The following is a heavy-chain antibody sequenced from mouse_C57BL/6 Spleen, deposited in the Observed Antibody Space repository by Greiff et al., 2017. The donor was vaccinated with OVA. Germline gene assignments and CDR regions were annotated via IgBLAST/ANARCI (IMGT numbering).Heavy chain of an antibody. J-gene: IGHJ2*01. D-gene: IGHD3-2*02. V-gene: IGHV5-17*01. Sequence: EVMLVESGGGLVKPGGSLKLSCAASGFTFSDYGLHWVRQAPEKGLEWVAYISSGSSTIYYADTVKGRFTISRDNAKNTLFLQMTSLRSEDTAMYYCARKDSSGSYYFDYWGQGTTLTGSS. CDR2: ISSGSSTI. CDR1: GFTFSDYG. CDR3: ARKDSSGSYYFDY.